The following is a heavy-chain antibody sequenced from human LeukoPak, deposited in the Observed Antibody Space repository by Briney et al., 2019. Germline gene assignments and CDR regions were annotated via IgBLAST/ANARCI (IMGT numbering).Heavy chain of an antibody. V-gene: IGHV1-46*01. Sequence: ASVKVSCKASGYTFTSYYMHWVRQAPGQGLEWMGIINPSGGSTSYAQKFQGRVTMTRDTSTSTVYMELSSLRSEDTAVYYCARDPPDGGYSYGSRLEDYWGQGTLVTVSS. J-gene: IGHJ4*02. CDR1: GYTFTSYY. D-gene: IGHD5-18*01. CDR3: ARDPPDGGYSYGSRLEDY. CDR2: INPSGGST.